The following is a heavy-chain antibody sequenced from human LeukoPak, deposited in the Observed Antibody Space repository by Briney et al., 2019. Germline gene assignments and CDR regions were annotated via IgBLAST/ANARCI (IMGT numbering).Heavy chain of an antibody. V-gene: IGHV3-30*02. J-gene: IGHJ4*02. CDR2: IRYDGSER. CDR1: GFTFSGYG. CDR3: AKDLEDYVWGSYSYPDH. Sequence: GGSLRLSCAASGFTFSGYGMHWVRQAPGKGLEWVAFIRYDGSERYNVDSVKGRFGISRDNSKNLLYLQMNSLRAEDTAVYYCAKDLEDYVWGSYSYPDHWGLGTLVTVSS. D-gene: IGHD3-16*01.